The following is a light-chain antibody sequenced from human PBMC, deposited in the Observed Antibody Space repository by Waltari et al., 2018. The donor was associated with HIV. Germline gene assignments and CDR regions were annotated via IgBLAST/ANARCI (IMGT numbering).Light chain of an antibody. CDR1: PSHIGAYDY. V-gene: IGLV2-14*01. CDR2: EVS. Sequence: QSALTQPASVSGSLGQSITVSCTGPPSHIGAYDYVSWYQQLPDKAPTLIIYEVSNRPSGVSHRFSGSKSGNTASLTISGLQSDDESTYFCSSYTAANTILFGGGTKLTVL. J-gene: IGLJ2*01. CDR3: SSYTAANTIL.